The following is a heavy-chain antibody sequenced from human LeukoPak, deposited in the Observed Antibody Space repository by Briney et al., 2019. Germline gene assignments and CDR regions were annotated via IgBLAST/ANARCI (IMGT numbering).Heavy chain of an antibody. Sequence: GATVKISCKASGCTFTDYYMNWVQQAPGKGLEWMGRVDPEDGETIYAEKFQGRVTITADTSTDTAYMELSSLRSEDTAVYYYATAGYYYDSSGYYSLDYWGQGTLVTVSS. CDR3: ATAGYYYDSSGYYSLDY. V-gene: IGHV1-69-2*01. CDR1: GCTFTDYY. J-gene: IGHJ4*02. CDR2: VDPEDGET. D-gene: IGHD3-22*01.